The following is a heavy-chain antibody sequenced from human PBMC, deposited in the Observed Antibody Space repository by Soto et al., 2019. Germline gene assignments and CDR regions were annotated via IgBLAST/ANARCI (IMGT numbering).Heavy chain of an antibody. J-gene: IGHJ6*02. V-gene: IGHV3-43*01. D-gene: IGHD1-1*01. CDR1: GFTFDDYT. CDR2: ISWDGGST. CDR3: TRVDYIGTTGSYSAMDV. Sequence: SLRLSCAASGFTFDDYTMHWVRQAPGKGLEWVSLISWDGGSTYYADSVKGRFTISRDNSKNSLYLQLTRLKIEDTAKYYCTRVDYIGTTGSYSAMDVWGQGTTVTVS.